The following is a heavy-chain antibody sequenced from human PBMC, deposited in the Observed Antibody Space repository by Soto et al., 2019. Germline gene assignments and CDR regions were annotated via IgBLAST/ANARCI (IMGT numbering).Heavy chain of an antibody. V-gene: IGHV4-59*01. CDR1: GGSISSYY. D-gene: IGHD2-2*01. CDR2: IYYSGST. CDR3: ARDRSGVVPAASNYYYMDV. J-gene: IGHJ6*03. Sequence: SETLSLTCTVSGGSISSYYWSWIRQPPGKGLEWIGYIYYSGSTNYNPSLKSRVTISVDTSKNQFSLKLSSVTAADTAVYYCARDRSGVVPAASNYYYMDVWGKGTTVTVSS.